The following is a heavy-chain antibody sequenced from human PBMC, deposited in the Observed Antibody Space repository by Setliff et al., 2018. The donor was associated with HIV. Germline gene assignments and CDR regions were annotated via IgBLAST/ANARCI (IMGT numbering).Heavy chain of an antibody. J-gene: IGHJ4*02. Sequence: ASVKVSCKASGYTFTSYYMHWVRQAPGQGLEWMGIINPSGGSTNYAQKLQGRRTMTTDTSTSTAYMDLRSLISDATAVYYCARRGNYYASAFDYWGQGTLVTVSS. V-gene: IGHV1-46*01. D-gene: IGHD3-10*01. CDR1: GYTFTSYY. CDR2: INPSGGST. CDR3: ARRGNYYASAFDY.